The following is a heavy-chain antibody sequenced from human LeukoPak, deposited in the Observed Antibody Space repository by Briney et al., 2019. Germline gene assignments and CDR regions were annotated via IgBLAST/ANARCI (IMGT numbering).Heavy chain of an antibody. V-gene: IGHV1-69*06. CDR1: GGTFSSYA. CDR2: IIPIFGTA. D-gene: IGHD1-1*01. Sequence: SVKVSCKASGGTFSSYAISWVRQAPGQGLEWMGGIIPIFGTANYAQNFQGRVTMTEDTSTDTAYMELRSLRSEDTAMYFCATLLNFETGLDSWGQGTLVTVSS. CDR3: ATLLNFETGLDS. J-gene: IGHJ4*02.